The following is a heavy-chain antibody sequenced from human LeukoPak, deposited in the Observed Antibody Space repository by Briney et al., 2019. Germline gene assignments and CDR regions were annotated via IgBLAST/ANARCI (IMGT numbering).Heavy chain of an antibody. J-gene: IGHJ3*02. Sequence: SSETLSLTCTVSGGSISSYYWSWIRQPPGKGQEWIGSIYYSGSTYYNPSLKSRVTISVDTSKNQFSLKLSSVTAADTAVYYCARLTYYYDSSGYYCGAFDIWGQGAMVTVSS. V-gene: IGHV4-39*01. D-gene: IGHD3-22*01. CDR1: GGSISSYY. CDR3: ARLTYYYDSSGYYCGAFDI. CDR2: IYYSGST.